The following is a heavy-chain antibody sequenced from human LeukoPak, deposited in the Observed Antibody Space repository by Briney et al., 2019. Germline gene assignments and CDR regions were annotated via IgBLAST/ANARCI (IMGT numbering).Heavy chain of an antibody. CDR2: IHYIRDGP. V-gene: IGHV3-23*01. CDR3: ARCVTGWSNWFAP. Sequence: PGGSLRLSCVGSGFRFSRYAMSWVRQAPGKGLEWVATIHYIRDGPYYADSVEGRFTISRDDSKNTVYLQMNSLRVEDTAIYYCARCVTGWSNWFAPWGQGTLVTVSS. D-gene: IGHD6-19*01. J-gene: IGHJ5*02. CDR1: GFRFSRYA.